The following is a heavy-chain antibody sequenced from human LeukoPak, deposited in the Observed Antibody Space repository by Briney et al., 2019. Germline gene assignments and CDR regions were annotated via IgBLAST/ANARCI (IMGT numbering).Heavy chain of an antibody. CDR3: AGGGGDDYGDQFDY. V-gene: IGHV4-30-2*01. CDR2: IYHSGST. CDR1: GGSISSGGYS. D-gene: IGHD4-17*01. J-gene: IGHJ4*02. Sequence: PSQTLSLTCAVSGGSISSGGYSWSWIRQPPGKGLEWIGYIYHSGSTYYNPSLKSRVTISVDRSKNQFSLKLSSVTAADTAVYYCAGGGGDDYGDQFDYWGQGTLVTVSS.